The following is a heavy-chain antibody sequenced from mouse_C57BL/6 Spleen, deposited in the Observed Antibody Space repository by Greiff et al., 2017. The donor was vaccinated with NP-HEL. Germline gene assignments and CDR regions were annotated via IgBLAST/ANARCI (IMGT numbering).Heavy chain of an antibody. J-gene: IGHJ2*01. CDR1: GYTFTSYW. CDR3: ARGAAQATDYFDY. CDR2: IHPNSGST. Sequence: VQLQQSGAELVKPGASVKLSCKASGYTFTSYWMHWVKQRPGQGLEWIGMIHPNSGSTNYNEKFKSKATLTVDKSSSTAYRQLSSLTSEDSAVYYCARGAAQATDYFDYWGQSTTLTVSS. V-gene: IGHV1-64*01. D-gene: IGHD3-2*02.